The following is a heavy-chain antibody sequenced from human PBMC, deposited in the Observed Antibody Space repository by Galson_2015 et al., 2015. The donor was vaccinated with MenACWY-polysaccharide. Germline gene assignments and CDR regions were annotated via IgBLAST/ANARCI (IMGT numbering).Heavy chain of an antibody. Sequence: SLRLSCAASGFTFSSYAMSRVRRAPGKGLEWVSAISGSGGSTYYADSVKGRFTISRDNSKNTLYLQMNSLRAEDTAVYYCAKEYYYGSGSRPTMRGAFDYWGQGTLVTVSS. D-gene: IGHD3-10*01. CDR2: ISGSGGST. J-gene: IGHJ4*02. V-gene: IGHV3-23*01. CDR3: AKEYYYGSGSRPTMRGAFDY. CDR1: GFTFSSYA.